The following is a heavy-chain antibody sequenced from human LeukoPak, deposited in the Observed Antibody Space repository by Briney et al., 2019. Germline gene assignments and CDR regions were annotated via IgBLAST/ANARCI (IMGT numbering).Heavy chain of an antibody. Sequence: PGRSLRLSCAASGFTVSSNYMSWVRQAPGKGLEWVSVIYSGGDTYYADSVKGRFTISRDNSKNTLYLQMNSLRAGDTAVYYCAKDLSGYGDYTDAFDIWGQGTMVTVSS. CDR2: IYSGGDT. CDR3: AKDLSGYGDYTDAFDI. D-gene: IGHD4-17*01. CDR1: GFTVSSNY. V-gene: IGHV3-66*01. J-gene: IGHJ3*02.